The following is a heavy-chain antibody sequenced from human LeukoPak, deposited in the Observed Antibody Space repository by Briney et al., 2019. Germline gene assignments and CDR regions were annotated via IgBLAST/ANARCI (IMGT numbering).Heavy chain of an antibody. CDR2: MNPNSGNT. J-gene: IGHJ4*02. V-gene: IGHV1-8*01. D-gene: IGHD1-26*01. CDR1: GYTFTSYD. Sequence: EASVKASCKASGYTFTSYDINWVRQATGQGLEWMGWMNPNSGNTGYAQKFQGRVTMTRNTSISTAYMELSSLRSEDTAVYYCARGRGSWSHFHFYQWGQGTPVTVSS. CDR3: ARGRGSWSHFHFYQ.